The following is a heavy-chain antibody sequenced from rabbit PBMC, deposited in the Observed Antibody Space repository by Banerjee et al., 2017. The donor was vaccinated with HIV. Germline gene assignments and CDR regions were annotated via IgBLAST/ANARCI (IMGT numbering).Heavy chain of an antibody. J-gene: IGHJ4*01. CDR3: ARDMDYAYGSAIDLNL. CDR2: IYPGFGTT. V-gene: IGHV1S7*01. Sequence: QLVESGGGLVTLGGSLKLSCKVSGIDFSTYGISWVRQAPGKGLEWIAYIYPGFGTTDYASWVNGRFTISLDNAQDTVDLQMNSLTAADTATYFCARDMDYAYGSAIDLNLWGPGTLVTVS. CDR1: GIDFSTYG. D-gene: IGHD6-1*01.